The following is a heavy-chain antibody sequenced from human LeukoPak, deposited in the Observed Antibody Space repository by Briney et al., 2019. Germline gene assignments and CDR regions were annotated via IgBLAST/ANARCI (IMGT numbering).Heavy chain of an antibody. CDR1: GFPFGSEA. J-gene: IGHJ4*02. D-gene: IGHD7-27*01. CDR2: ISPGGGTT. V-gene: IGHV3-23*01. CDR3: AKEALGIPHYFDY. Sequence: GGSLRLSCAVSGFPFGSEAMSWVRQSPARGLEWVSSISPGGGTTYYADSVKGRFTISRDNSKNTLYLQMNSLRAEDTAVYYCAKEALGIPHYFDYCGQGTLVTVSS.